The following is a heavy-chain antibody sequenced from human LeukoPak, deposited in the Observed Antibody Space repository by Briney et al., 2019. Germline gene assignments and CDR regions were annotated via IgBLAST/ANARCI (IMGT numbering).Heavy chain of an antibody. CDR3: ARGTWMFGELLPLFDY. CDR2: ISHSGST. Sequence: PSETLSLTCAVSGGSISSGGYSWSWIRQPPGKGLEWIGYISHSGSTYYNPSLKSRVTISVDRSKNQFSLKLGSVTAADTAVYYCARGTWMFGELLPLFDYWGQGTLVTVSS. V-gene: IGHV4-30-2*01. CDR1: GGSISSGGYS. J-gene: IGHJ4*02. D-gene: IGHD3-10*02.